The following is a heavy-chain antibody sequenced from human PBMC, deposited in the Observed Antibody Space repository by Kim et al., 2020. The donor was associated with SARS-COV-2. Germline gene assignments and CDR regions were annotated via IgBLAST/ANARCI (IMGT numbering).Heavy chain of an antibody. J-gene: IGHJ4*02. CDR3: ARDELRVLDY. CDR1: RGTFSDSG. CDR2: TIAVFGTP. V-gene: IGHV1-69*05. D-gene: IGHD1-7*01. Sequence: SVKVSCKASRGTFSDSGISWVRQAPGQGLEWMGGTIAVFGTPIYAQKFQGRITVTTDESTNVAFMELSSLTSGDTAVYYCARDELRVLDYWGQGTLVTVSS.